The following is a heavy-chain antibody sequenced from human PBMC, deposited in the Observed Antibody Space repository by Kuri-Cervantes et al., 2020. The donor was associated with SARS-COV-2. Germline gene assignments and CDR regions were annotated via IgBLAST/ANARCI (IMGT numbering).Heavy chain of an antibody. CDR1: GFTFSSYW. Sequence: GGSLRLSCAASGFTFSSYWMHWVRQAPGKGLEWVAVISYDGSNKYYADSVKGRFTISRDNSKNTLYLQMNSLRAEDTAVYYCARAPVDTAMVGYWGQGTLVTVSS. CDR3: ARAPVDTAMVGY. V-gene: IGHV3-30*03. CDR2: ISYDGSNK. J-gene: IGHJ4*02. D-gene: IGHD5-18*01.